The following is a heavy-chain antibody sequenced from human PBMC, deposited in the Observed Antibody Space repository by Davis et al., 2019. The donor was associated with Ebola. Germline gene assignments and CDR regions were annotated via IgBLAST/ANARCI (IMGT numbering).Heavy chain of an antibody. CDR1: GFSFSSCS. Sequence: PGGSLRLSCAASGFSFSSCSMNWVRQAPGKGLEWVSSISSSSTSRYYVDSVKGRFTISRDNAKNSLYLQMNSLRAEDTAVYYCARDRTSITMIVVVPGMDVWGQGTTVTVSS. CDR2: ISSSSTSR. V-gene: IGHV3-21*01. CDR3: ARDRTSITMIVVVPGMDV. D-gene: IGHD3-22*01. J-gene: IGHJ6*02.